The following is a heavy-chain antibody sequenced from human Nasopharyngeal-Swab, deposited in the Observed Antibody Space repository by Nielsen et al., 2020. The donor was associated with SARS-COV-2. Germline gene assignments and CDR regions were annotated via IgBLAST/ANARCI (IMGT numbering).Heavy chain of an antibody. D-gene: IGHD1-26*01. V-gene: IGHV3-23*01. CDR2: LSANGGRT. Sequence: GESLKISCAASGFAFSTYAMSWVRQAPGKGLEWVSALSANGGRTYYADSVKGRFTISRDNSKNTLYLQMNTLRAGDTAVYYCAKDRAWGLDYWGQGTLVTVSS. J-gene: IGHJ4*02. CDR1: GFAFSTYA. CDR3: AKDRAWGLDY.